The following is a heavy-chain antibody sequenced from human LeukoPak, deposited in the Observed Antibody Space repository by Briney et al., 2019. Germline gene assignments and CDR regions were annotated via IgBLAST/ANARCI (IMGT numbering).Heavy chain of an antibody. Sequence: PSETLSLTCSVSGGSISSSSHFWGWIRQPPGKGPEWIGSIYYSGNTYYNPSLESRVTMSVDTSKNYFSLKVTSVTAADTAMYYCARHENIVVVASATAFDYWGQGTPVTVSS. D-gene: IGHD2-15*01. V-gene: IGHV4-39*01. J-gene: IGHJ4*02. CDR2: IYYSGNT. CDR1: GGSISSSSHF. CDR3: ARHENIVVVASATAFDY.